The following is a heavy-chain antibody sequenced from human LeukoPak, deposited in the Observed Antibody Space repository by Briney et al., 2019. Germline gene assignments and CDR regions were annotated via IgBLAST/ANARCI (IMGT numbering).Heavy chain of an antibody. J-gene: IGHJ4*02. D-gene: IGHD5-12*01. CDR3: AKNGYSGYDVFGY. V-gene: IGHV3-30*18. CDR2: ISYDGSNK. Sequence: PGGSLRLSCAASGLIFSSYGMHWVRQAPGKGLEWVAVISYDGSNKYYADSVKGRFTISRDNSKNTLYLQMNSLRAEDTAVYYCAKNGYSGYDVFGYWGQGTLVTVSS. CDR1: GLIFSSYG.